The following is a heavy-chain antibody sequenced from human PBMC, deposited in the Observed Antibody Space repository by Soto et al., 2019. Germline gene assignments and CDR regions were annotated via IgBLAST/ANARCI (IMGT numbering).Heavy chain of an antibody. Sequence: GASVKVSCKASGYTFTSYGISWVRQAPGQGLEWMGWISAYNGNTNYAQKLQGRVTMTTDTSTSTAYMELRSLRSDDTAVYYCARETIAVAESDYYHRGMDVWGQGTTGTGSS. J-gene: IGHJ6*02. D-gene: IGHD6-19*01. CDR1: GYTFTSYG. V-gene: IGHV1-18*01. CDR2: ISAYNGNT. CDR3: ARETIAVAESDYYHRGMDV.